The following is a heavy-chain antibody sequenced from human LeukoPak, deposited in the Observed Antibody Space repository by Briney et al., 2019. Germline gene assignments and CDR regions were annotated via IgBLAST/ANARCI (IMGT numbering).Heavy chain of an antibody. Sequence: GASVKVSCKASGYTFTSYDINWVRQATGQGLEWMGWMNPNSGNTGYAQKFQGRVTMTRNTSISTAYMELSSLRSEDTAVYYCARELGYCSSTSCYTGAGWGQGPLVIVSS. CDR2: MNPNSGNT. D-gene: IGHD2-2*02. J-gene: IGHJ4*02. V-gene: IGHV1-8*01. CDR1: GYTFTSYD. CDR3: ARELGYCSSTSCYTGAG.